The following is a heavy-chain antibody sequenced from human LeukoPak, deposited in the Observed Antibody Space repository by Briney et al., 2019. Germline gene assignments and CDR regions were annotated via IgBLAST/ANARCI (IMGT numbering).Heavy chain of an antibody. D-gene: IGHD2-15*01. V-gene: IGHV3-11*05. J-gene: IGHJ5*02. CDR2: ISGSGDDT. Sequence: GGSLRLSCAASGFTFTDSYMTWVRQAPGKGLEWLSYISGSGDDTNYADSVRGRFTISRDNAKNSLYLQMNSLRVEDTAVYYCAKAAGYCSGGSCYPNWFDPWGQGTLVTVSS. CDR3: AKAAGYCSGGSCYPNWFDP. CDR1: GFTFTDSY.